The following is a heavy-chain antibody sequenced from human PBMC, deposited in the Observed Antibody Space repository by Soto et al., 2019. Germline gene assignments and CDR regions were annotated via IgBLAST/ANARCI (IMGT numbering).Heavy chain of an antibody. J-gene: IGHJ4*02. D-gene: IGHD6-19*01. CDR2: IYYTGNS. CDR3: AREQWGFDS. CDR1: NGSISTNGHY. V-gene: IGHV4-31*01. Sequence: QVQLQESGPELVKSSQTLSLTCTVSNGSISTNGHYWTWIRQRPGKGLEWIAYIYYTGNSYYNPSLKSQLTISIDTSKNQFSLTLRAVTAAETAVYYCAREQWGFDSWGQGTLVTVSS.